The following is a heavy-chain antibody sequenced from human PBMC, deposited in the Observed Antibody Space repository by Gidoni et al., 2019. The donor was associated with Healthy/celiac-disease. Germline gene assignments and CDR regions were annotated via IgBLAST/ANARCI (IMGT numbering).Heavy chain of an antibody. Sequence: QVQLQQWGAGLLKPSEPLSLPCAVYGGSFSGYYWSWIRQPPGKGLEWIGEINHSGSTNYNPSLKSRVTISVDTSKNQFSLKLSSVTAADTAVYYCARGAGETWGQGTLVTVSS. J-gene: IGHJ4*02. CDR3: ARGAGET. CDR2: INHSGST. D-gene: IGHD3-16*01. V-gene: IGHV4-34*01. CDR1: GGSFSGYY.